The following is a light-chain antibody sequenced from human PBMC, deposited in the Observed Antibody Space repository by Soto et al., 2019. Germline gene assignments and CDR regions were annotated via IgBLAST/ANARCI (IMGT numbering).Light chain of an antibody. CDR3: QSYDSSLSGSYV. CDR1: SSNIGAGYD. Sequence: VLTQPPSVSGAPGQRVTISCTGSSSNIGAGYDVHWYQQLPGTAPKLLIYGNSNRPSGVPDRFSGSKSGTSASLAITGLQAEDEADYYCQSYDSSLSGSYVFGTGTKVTV. CDR2: GNS. J-gene: IGLJ1*01. V-gene: IGLV1-40*01.